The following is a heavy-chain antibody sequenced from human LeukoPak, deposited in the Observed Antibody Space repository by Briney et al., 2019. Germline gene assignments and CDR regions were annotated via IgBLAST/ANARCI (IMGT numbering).Heavy chain of an antibody. D-gene: IGHD5-24*01. J-gene: IGHJ2*01. CDR2: ISGSGGRT. CDR3: ASQRWGTYWYFDL. V-gene: IGHV3-23*01. Sequence: GGSLRLSCAASGFTFSSYAMSWVRQAPGKGPEWVSAISGSGGRTYYADSVKGRFTISRDNSKNTLYLQMNSLRAEDTAVYYCASQRWGTYWYFDLWGRGTLVTVSS. CDR1: GFTFSSYA.